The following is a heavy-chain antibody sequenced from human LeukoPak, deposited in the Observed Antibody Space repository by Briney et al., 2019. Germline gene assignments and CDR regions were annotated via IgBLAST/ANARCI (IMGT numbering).Heavy chain of an antibody. CDR3: ARDPYRFAFDI. D-gene: IGHD1-26*01. Sequence: GGSLRLSCAASGFTFTSYSMNWVRQAPGKGLEWVSTISGGGGSTYYADSVKGRFTISRDNSKNTLYLQVNSLRAEDTAVYYCARDPYRFAFDIWGQGTVVLVSS. V-gene: IGHV3-23*01. CDR2: ISGGGGST. CDR1: GFTFTSYS. J-gene: IGHJ3*02.